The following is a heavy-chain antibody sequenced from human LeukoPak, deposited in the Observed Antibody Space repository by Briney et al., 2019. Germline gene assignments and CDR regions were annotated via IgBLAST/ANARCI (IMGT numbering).Heavy chain of an antibody. CDR3: VRDVSHDWFDP. J-gene: IGHJ5*02. Sequence: ASVKVSCKTSGYTFSSSGVSWVRQAPGQGLEWIGFINTYNGDTNYLQKLQGRLTLTTDTSTTTAYMELRSLRSDDTAVYYCVRDVSHDWFDPWGQGTLVTVSS. CDR2: INTYNGDT. CDR1: GYTFSSSG. V-gene: IGHV1-18*01. D-gene: IGHD5/OR15-5a*01.